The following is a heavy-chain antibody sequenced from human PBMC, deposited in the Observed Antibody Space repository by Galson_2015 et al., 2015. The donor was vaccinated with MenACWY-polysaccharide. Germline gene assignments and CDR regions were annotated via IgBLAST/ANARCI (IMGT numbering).Heavy chain of an antibody. CDR2: IYYSGRT. CDR1: GGSVSRGDSY. J-gene: IGHJ1*01. D-gene: IGHD2-15*01. CDR3: ASLPLGNCCGVRCFGYFHH. V-gene: IGHV4-30-4*01. Sequence: TLYLPCPVSGGSVSRGDSYWRWIRRPPGEALAWIGDIYYSGRTNYTPSLKSRATVSLDTSKNQFSLKLSFVTAADTDVYYCASLPLGNCCGVRCFGYFHHWGQGTVVTVSS.